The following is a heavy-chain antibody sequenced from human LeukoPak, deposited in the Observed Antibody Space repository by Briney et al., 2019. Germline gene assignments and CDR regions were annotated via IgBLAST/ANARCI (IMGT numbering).Heavy chain of an antibody. CDR3: ARVARTAVGIRYYFDE. J-gene: IGHJ4*02. Sequence: GASVKVSCKASGYNFINYGISWVRQAPGQGLDWMGWISTYNGNSIYAQKFQGRVTMTTDTSTSTGYMDLRSLTSDDTAVYYCARVARTAVGIRYYFDEWGQGTQVSVSS. CDR2: ISTYNGNS. CDR1: GYNFINYG. D-gene: IGHD1-14*01. V-gene: IGHV1-18*01.